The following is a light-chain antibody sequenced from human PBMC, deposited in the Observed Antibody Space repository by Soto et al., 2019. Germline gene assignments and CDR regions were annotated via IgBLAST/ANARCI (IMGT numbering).Light chain of an antibody. Sequence: DIQMTQSPSSLSASVGDRVTITCRASQTILSYLNWYQQQSGRAPKLLISAASSLQSGVPSRFNGSRSGTDFTFTINTLQPEDSATYYCQQTYTTPWTFGQGTKVE. CDR1: QTILSY. CDR3: QQTYTTPWT. V-gene: IGKV1-39*01. CDR2: AAS. J-gene: IGKJ1*01.